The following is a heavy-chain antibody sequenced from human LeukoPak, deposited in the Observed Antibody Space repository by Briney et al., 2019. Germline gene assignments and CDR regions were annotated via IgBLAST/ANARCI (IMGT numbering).Heavy chain of an antibody. V-gene: IGHV4-39*01. CDR3: VSPRGFSYGYLDY. Sequence: SETLSLTCTVSGGSISSSSAYWGWIRHPPGKGLEWIGSIYYSKNTYYNPSLKSRVTISADTSRNQFFLTLGSVNATDTAIYYCVSPRGFSYGYLDYWGQGTLVSVSS. J-gene: IGHJ4*02. D-gene: IGHD5-18*01. CDR1: GGSISSSSAY. CDR2: IYYSKNT.